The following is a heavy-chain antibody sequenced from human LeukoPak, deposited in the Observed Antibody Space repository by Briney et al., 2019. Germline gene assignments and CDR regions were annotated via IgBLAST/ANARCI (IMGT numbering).Heavy chain of an antibody. CDR3: ARGSFRGSQDY. V-gene: IGHV3-48*03. J-gene: IGHJ4*02. CDR1: GFTFSSYE. CDR2: ISSSGSTI. D-gene: IGHD3-16*02. Sequence: GGSLRLSCAASGFTFSSYEMNWVRQAPGKGLEWVSYISSSGSTIYYADSVKGRFTISRDNAKNSLYLQMNSLRAEDTAVYYCARGSFRGSQDYWGQGTLVTVSS.